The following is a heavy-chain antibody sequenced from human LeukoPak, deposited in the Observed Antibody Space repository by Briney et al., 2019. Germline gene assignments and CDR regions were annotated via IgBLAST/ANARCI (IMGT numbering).Heavy chain of an antibody. J-gene: IGHJ5*02. CDR3: AKDLDYGENWFDP. V-gene: IGHV3-7*03. CDR2: IKQDGSAK. CDR1: GFTFSRHW. D-gene: IGHD4-17*01. Sequence: PGGSLRLSCAASGFTFSRHWMYWVRQAPGKGLEWVANIKQDGSAKPYVDSVKGRFTISRDNAKNSLFLQMNSLRAEDTAVYYCAKDLDYGENWFDPWGQGTLVTVSS.